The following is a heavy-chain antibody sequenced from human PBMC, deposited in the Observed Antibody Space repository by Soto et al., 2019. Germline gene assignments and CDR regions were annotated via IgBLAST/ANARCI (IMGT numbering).Heavy chain of an antibody. J-gene: IGHJ6*02. CDR1: GGSISSSSSY. CDR2: IYYSGST. D-gene: IGHD3-9*01. CDR3: ASQFLTIFSHYAMDV. Sequence: SETLSLTCTVSGGSISSSSSYWGWIRQPPGKGLEWIGSIYYSGSTYYNPSLKSRLTISVDRSRNQFSLKLSSVTAADTAVYYCASQFLTIFSHYAMDVWGQGTTVTVSS. V-gene: IGHV4-39*01.